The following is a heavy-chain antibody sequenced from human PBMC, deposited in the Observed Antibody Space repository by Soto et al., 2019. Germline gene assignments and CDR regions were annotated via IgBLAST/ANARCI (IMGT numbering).Heavy chain of an antibody. CDR2: LYYSGST. D-gene: IGHD3-22*01. CDR3: ARDLRYYDSSGYYGAVWFDP. V-gene: IGHV4-61*01. J-gene: IGHJ5*02. Sequence: QVQLQESGPGLVKPSETLSLTCTVSGGSVSSGSYYWSWIRQPPGKGLEWIGYLYYSGSTNYNPSLKSRVTISVDTSKNQFSLKLSYVTAADTAVYYCARDLRYYDSSGYYGAVWFDPWGQGTLVTVSS. CDR1: GGSVSSGSYY.